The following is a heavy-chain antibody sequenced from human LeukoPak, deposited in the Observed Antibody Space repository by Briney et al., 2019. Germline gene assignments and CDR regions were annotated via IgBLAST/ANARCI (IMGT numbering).Heavy chain of an antibody. CDR3: ASYDSSGCY. V-gene: IGHV4-30-2*01. CDR2: IYHSGST. Sequence: PSETLSLTCAVSGGSISSGGYSWSWIRQPPGKGLEWIGYIYHSGSTYYNPSLKSRVTISVDRSKNQFSLKLSSVTAADTAVYYCASYDSSGCYWGQGTLVTVSS. J-gene: IGHJ4*02. CDR1: GGSISSGGYS. D-gene: IGHD3-22*01.